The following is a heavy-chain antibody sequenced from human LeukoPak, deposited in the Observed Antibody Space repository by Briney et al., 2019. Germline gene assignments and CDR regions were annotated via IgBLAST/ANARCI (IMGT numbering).Heavy chain of an antibody. J-gene: IGHJ6*02. V-gene: IGHV1-2*02. CDR2: INPNSGGT. D-gene: IGHD3-22*01. CDR3: ARVNTMIVDSDV. CDR1: GYTFTGYY. Sequence: ASVKVSCKASGYTFTGYYMHWVRQAPGQGLEWMAWINPNSGGTNYAQKFQGRVTVTRDTSISTAYLELSRLRSDDTAVYYCARVNTMIVDSDVWGQGTTVTVSS.